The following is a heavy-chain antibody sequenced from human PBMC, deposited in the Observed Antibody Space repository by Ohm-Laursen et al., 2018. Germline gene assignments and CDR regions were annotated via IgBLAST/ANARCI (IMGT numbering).Heavy chain of an antibody. CDR2: IGTAGDT. CDR3: ARDSPGSGFDY. J-gene: IGHJ4*02. D-gene: IGHD2-15*01. CDR1: GFTFSSND. V-gene: IGHV3-13*01. Sequence: SLRLSCAASGFTFSSNDMHWVRQATGKGLEWVSAIGTAGDTYYPGSVKGRFTISRENAKNSLYLQMNSLRAGDTAVYYCARDSPGSGFDYWGQGTLVTVSS.